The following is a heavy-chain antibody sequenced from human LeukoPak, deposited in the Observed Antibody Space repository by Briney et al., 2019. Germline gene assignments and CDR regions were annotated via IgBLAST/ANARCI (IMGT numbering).Heavy chain of an antibody. J-gene: IGHJ6*02. CDR1: GYTFTSYA. Sequence: ASVKVSCKASGYTFTSYAIHWVRQAPGQRLEWMGWINAGNGNTKYSQKFQGRVTITRDTSASTAYMELSSLRSEDTAVYYCARGGYCSGGSCYHYYYYGMDVWGQGTTVTVSS. CDR2: INAGNGNT. V-gene: IGHV1-3*01. D-gene: IGHD2-15*01. CDR3: ARGGYCSGGSCYHYYYYGMDV.